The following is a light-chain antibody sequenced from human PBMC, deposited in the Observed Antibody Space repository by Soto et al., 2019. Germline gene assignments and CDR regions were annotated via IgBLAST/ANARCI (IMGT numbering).Light chain of an antibody. J-gene: IGKJ1*01. CDR3: QQRSNWPRT. Sequence: EIVMTQSPATLSVSPGERATLSCRASQSVFSSLAWYQQKPGQAPRLLIYGAATRATGIPARFSGSGSGTEFTLTINSLQSEDFAVYYCQQRSNWPRTFGQGTKVDI. CDR2: GAA. CDR1: QSVFSS. V-gene: IGKV3-15*01.